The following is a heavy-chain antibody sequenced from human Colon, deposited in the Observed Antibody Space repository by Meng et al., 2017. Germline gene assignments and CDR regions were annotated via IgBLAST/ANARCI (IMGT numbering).Heavy chain of an antibody. J-gene: IGHJ5*01. CDR2: IGPDGSET. CDR3: TRLFKSWSGY. V-gene: IGHV3-7*01. CDR1: GSSLSRSW. Sequence: GGSLRLSCAASGSSLSRSWMSWVRQAPGKGLEWVAHIGPDGSETYYVDSVKGRFTISRDNAKNSLYLQMNSLRAEDTAVYYCTRLFKSWSGYWGQGTLVTVSS.